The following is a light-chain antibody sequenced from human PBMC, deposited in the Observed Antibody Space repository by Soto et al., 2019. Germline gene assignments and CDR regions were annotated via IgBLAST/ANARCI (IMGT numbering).Light chain of an antibody. V-gene: IGLV3-21*02. Sequence: SYELTQPPSVSVAPGQTATITCGGNNIGSRNVHWYQQRPDQAPVLVVYDDSDRPSGIPERFSGSNSGNTATLTISRVEAGDEADYYCQAWDDSSVVFGGGTKLTVL. CDR3: QAWDDSSVV. CDR1: NIGSRN. CDR2: DDS. J-gene: IGLJ2*01.